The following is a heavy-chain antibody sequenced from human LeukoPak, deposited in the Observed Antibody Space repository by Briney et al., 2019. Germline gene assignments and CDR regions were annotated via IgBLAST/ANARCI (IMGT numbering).Heavy chain of an antibody. CDR3: ARLKYNSPWWFDP. CDR2: IYQSGNT. CDR1: GSSVSSDYY. J-gene: IGHJ5*02. D-gene: IGHD1-14*01. V-gene: IGHV4-38-2*01. Sequence: SETLSLTCAVSGSSVSSDYYWGWIRQPPWKGLERIGVIYQSGNTYYNPSLKSRVTISIDTSKNQFSLKLSSVTAADTAVYYCARLKYNSPWWFDPWGQGTLVTVSS.